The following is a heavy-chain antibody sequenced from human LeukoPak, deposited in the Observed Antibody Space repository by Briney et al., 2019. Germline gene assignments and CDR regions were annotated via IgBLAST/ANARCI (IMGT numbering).Heavy chain of an antibody. CDR2: VGLAGEYT. V-gene: IGHV3-74*01. Sequence: GGSQGLSCAASGFTFSDYWLHWARQAPGKGLMWVSSVGLAGEYTTYADSVKGRFTISRDNAKDTLYLQMNSLRAEDTAVYYCASGNSHAFDIWGQGTMVTVSS. CDR1: GFTFSDYW. CDR3: ASGNSHAFDI. J-gene: IGHJ3*02.